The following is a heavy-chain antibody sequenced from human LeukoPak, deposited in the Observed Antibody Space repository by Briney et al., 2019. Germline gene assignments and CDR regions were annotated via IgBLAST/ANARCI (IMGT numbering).Heavy chain of an antibody. J-gene: IGHJ4*02. CDR3: GYSLIRGVIRD. D-gene: IGHD3-10*01. V-gene: IGHV4-34*01. CDR1: GGSFSGYY. CDR2: IKHIGST. Sequence: SETLSLTCGVNGGSFSGYYWSWTRQPPGKGLEWIAEIKHIGSTNYNPSLKSRVTTSVDTSKKQFSLKLSSVTAADTAVYYCGYSLIRGVIRDWGQGALVTVSS.